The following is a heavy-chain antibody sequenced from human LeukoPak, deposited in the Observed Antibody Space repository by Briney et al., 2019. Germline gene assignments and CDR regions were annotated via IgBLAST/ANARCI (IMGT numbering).Heavy chain of an antibody. V-gene: IGHV1-2*02. CDR2: INPNSGGT. CDR3: ARDLGVCSSTSCYGVYFDY. CDR1: GYTFTGYY. D-gene: IGHD2-2*01. J-gene: IGHJ4*02. Sequence: ASVKVSCKASGYTFTGYYMHWVRQAPGQGLEWMRWINPNSGGTNYAQKFQGRVTMTRDTSISTAYMELSRLRSDDTAVYYCARDLGVCSSTSCYGVYFDYWGQGTLVTVSS.